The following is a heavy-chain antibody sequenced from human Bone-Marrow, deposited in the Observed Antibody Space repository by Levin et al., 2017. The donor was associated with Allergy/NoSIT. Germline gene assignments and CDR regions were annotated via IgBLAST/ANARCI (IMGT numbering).Heavy chain of an antibody. V-gene: IGHV3-7*01. Sequence: GESLKISCSVSGFTFGDYWMSWVRQAPGKGLEWVANIKEDGSDEYYVDSVKGRFTISRDNVKNSVYLQMNSLRVEDTASYYCARSRTGDYIFPLRRYYYGMDVWGQGTTVIVSS. CDR2: IKEDGSDE. CDR1: GFTFGDYW. D-gene: IGHD4-17*01. J-gene: IGHJ6*02. CDR3: ARSRTGDYIFPLRRYYYGMDV.